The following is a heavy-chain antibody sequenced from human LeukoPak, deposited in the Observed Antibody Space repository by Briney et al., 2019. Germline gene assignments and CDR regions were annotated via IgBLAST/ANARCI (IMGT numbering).Heavy chain of an antibody. CDR3: ARAVGTIFGVDSRQQAFDY. D-gene: IGHD3-3*01. V-gene: IGHV4-59*01. CDR1: GGSISSYY. J-gene: IGHJ4*02. Sequence: PSETLSLTCTVSGGSISSYYWSGSRQPPGKGLEWSGDIYYSGSTNYNPSLKSRVTISVDTSKNQFSLKLSSVTAADTAVYYCARAVGTIFGVDSRQQAFDYWGQGTLVTVSS. CDR2: IYYSGST.